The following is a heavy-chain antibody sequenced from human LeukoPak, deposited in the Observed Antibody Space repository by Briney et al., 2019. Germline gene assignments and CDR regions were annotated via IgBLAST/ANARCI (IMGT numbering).Heavy chain of an antibody. J-gene: IGHJ5*02. CDR2: IIPIFGTA. D-gene: IGHD5-12*01. V-gene: IGHV1-69*13. Sequence: SVKVSCKASGGTFSSYAISWVRQAPGQGLERMGGIIPIFGTANYAQKFQGRVTITADESTSTAYMEVSSLRFEDTAVYYCARDETRGYSGYLPGPWGQGTLVTVSS. CDR1: GGTFSSYA. CDR3: ARDETRGYSGYLPGP.